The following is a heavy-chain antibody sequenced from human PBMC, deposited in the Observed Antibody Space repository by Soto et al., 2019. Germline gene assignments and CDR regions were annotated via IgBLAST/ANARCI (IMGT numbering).Heavy chain of an antibody. D-gene: IGHD6-19*01. V-gene: IGHV4-4*02. CDR1: GGSISSSNW. CDR3: ARDKASSGWYRLNYGMDV. CDR2: IYHSGST. Sequence: SETLSLTCAVSGGSISSSNWWSWVREPPGKGLEWIGEIYHSGSTNYNPSLKSRVTISVDKSKNQFSLKLSSVTAADTAVYYCARDKASSGWYRLNYGMDVWGQGTTVTVSS. J-gene: IGHJ6*02.